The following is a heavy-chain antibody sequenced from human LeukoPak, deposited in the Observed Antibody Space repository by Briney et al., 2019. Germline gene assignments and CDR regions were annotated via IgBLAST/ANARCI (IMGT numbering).Heavy chain of an antibody. CDR2: ISERGGST. Sequence: GGPLRLSCVVSGITLSNYGMSWVRQAPGKGLECVSGISERGGSTNYTDSVKGRSINTRDTCKTTVYLQMNSLRVEGTAIYFCAKRGIVIRAVIIIGFHKEAYYFDYSGQRILVTVSS. CDR1: GITLSNYG. D-gene: IGHD3-10*01. V-gene: IGHV3-23*01. CDR3: AKRGIVIRAVIIIGFHKEAYYFDY. J-gene: IGHJ4*02.